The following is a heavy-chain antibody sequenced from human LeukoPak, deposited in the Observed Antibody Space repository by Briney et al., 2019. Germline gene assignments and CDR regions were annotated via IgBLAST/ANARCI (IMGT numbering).Heavy chain of an antibody. CDR3: AGELRGFGEPDNWFDP. CDR1: GGSISSGGYY. J-gene: IGHJ5*02. V-gene: IGHV4-31*03. D-gene: IGHD3-10*01. CDR2: IYYSGST. Sequence: TLSLTCTVSGGSISSGGYYWSWIRQHPGKGLEWIGYIYYSGSTYYNPSLKSRVTISVDTSKNQFSLKLSSVTAEDTAVYYCAGELRGFGEPDNWFDPWGQGTLVTVSS.